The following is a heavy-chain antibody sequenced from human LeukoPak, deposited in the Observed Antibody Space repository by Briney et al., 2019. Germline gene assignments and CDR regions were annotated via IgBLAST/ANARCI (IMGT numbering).Heavy chain of an antibody. CDR1: GGSINGHY. CDR2: VYDNGNT. Sequence: SETLSLTCTVSGGSINGHYWTWIRRPPGKGLEWIGFVYDNGNTNYNSSLQSRVTMSVDTSKNQLSLKMRSVTAADTAIYYCARVFRGVVTSNWFDPWGQGTLVTVSS. CDR3: ARVFRGVVTSNWFDP. D-gene: IGHD2-21*02. V-gene: IGHV4-59*11. J-gene: IGHJ5*02.